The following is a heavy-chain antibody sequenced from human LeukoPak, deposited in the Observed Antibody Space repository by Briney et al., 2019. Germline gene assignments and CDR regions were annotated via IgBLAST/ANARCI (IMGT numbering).Heavy chain of an antibody. CDR1: GFLFSRYD. CDR3: AKTEWLSSWYSSGWDANAGDD. CDR2: ISGSGRRT. J-gene: IGHJ4*02. D-gene: IGHD6-19*01. V-gene: IGHV3-23*01. Sequence: GGPLRLSCGVSGFLFSRYDMRGVRRARGKGVEWVSAISGSGRRTFCAGSVKGRYPMSRDNSKNTLYLQRNSLRAEDTAVYYCAKTEWLSSWYSSGWDANAGDDWDQGTPVTVSS.